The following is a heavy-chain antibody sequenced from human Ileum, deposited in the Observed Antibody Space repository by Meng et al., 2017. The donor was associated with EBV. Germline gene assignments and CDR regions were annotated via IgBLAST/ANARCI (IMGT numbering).Heavy chain of an antibody. CDR3: ASLYGDSSVWYLDL. Sequence: QVQLQESGPGLVKPSQTLSLTCTVSGGSISSGSHYWSWIRQHPGKGLEYIGYIYYSGSTYYNPSLKSRVIISVDTSKNQFSLRLNSVTAADTAVYYCASLYGDSSVWYLDLWGRGTLFNVSS. J-gene: IGHJ2*01. CDR1: GGSISSGSHY. D-gene: IGHD4-17*01. CDR2: IYYSGST. V-gene: IGHV4-31*03.